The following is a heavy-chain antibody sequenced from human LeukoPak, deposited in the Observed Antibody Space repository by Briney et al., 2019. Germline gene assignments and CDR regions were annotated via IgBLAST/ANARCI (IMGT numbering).Heavy chain of an antibody. CDR3: ARGGSSGRKNWFDP. D-gene: IGHD6-19*01. CDR2: INPNSGGT. V-gene: IGHV1-2*04. Sequence: GPSVKASCKASGYTFTASNMNWVRQAPGQGLEWMGWINPNSGGTNYAQKFQGWVTMTRDTSTSTVYMELSSLRSEDTAVYYCARGGSSGRKNWFDPWGQGTLVTVSS. J-gene: IGHJ5*02. CDR1: GYTFTASN.